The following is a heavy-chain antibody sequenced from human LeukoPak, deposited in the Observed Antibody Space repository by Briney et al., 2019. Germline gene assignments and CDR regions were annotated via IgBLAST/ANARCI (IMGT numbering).Heavy chain of an antibody. Sequence: GASVKVSCKASGYTFTSYGISWVRQAPGQGLERMGWISAYNGNTNYAQKLQGRVTMTTDTSTSTAYMELRSLRSDDTAVYYCARDRNYYGSGSYYLQNDYWGQGTLVTVSS. CDR3: ARDRNYYGSGSYYLQNDY. CDR2: ISAYNGNT. V-gene: IGHV1-18*01. D-gene: IGHD3-10*01. J-gene: IGHJ4*02. CDR1: GYTFTSYG.